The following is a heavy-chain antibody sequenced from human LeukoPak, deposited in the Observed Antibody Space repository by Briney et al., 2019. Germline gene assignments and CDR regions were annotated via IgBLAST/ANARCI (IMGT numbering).Heavy chain of an antibody. CDR1: GFTFSIYG. J-gene: IGHJ4*02. CDR2: ISYDGSNK. Sequence: GGSLRLSCAASGFTFSIYGMHWVRQAPGKGLECVAVISYDGSNKYYADSVKGRFTISRDNSKNTLYLQINSLRAEDTAVYYCAKDRWFGEPQGLFFDYWRQETVVTVLS. CDR3: AKDRWFGEPQGLFFDY. D-gene: IGHD3-10*01. V-gene: IGHV3-30*18.